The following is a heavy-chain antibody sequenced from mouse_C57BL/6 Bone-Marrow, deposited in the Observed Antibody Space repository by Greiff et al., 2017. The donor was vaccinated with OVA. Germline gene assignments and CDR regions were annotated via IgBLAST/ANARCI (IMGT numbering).Heavy chain of an antibody. D-gene: IGHD2-14*01. CDR1: GFNIKNTY. Sequence: VQLQQSVAELVRPGASVKLSCTASGFNIKNTYMHWVKQRPEQGLEWIGRIDPANGNTKYAPKFQGKATITADTSSNTAYLQRISLTSEDTAICSCGRGVRPSYYFDYWGQGTTRTVSS. J-gene: IGHJ2*01. V-gene: IGHV14-3*01. CDR3: GRGVRPSYYFDY. CDR2: IDPANGNT.